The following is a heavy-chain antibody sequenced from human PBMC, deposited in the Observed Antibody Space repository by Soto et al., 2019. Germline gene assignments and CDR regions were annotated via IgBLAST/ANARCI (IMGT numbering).Heavy chain of an antibody. CDR2: TYYRSKWYN. CDR1: GDSVSSNSAA. D-gene: IGHD2-15*01. J-gene: IGHJ6*02. Sequence: KQSPTLSLPCAISGDSVSSNSAAWNWIRQSPSRGLEWLGRTYYRSKWYNDYAVSVKSRITINPDTSKNQFSLQLNSVTPEDTAVYYCARDCSGGSCYSVDYYYYGMDVWGQGTTVTVSS. V-gene: IGHV6-1*01. CDR3: ARDCSGGSCYSVDYYYYGMDV.